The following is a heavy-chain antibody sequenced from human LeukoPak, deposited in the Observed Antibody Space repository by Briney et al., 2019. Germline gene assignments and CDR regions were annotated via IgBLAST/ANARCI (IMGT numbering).Heavy chain of an antibody. J-gene: IGHJ4*02. CDR2: LYWDDDK. D-gene: IGHD5-18*01. CDR1: EVSLRTSAGG. V-gene: IGHV2-5*02. CDR3: AQDTYEGGAFDY. Sequence: SGPTQVNPTQPLTLTCPFSEVSLRTSAGGVGWIRHPPGKALEWLTLLYWDDDKRYSPSLKSRLTITKDTSKNQVVLTMTNMDPVDTATYYCAQDTYEGGAFDYWGQGTLVTVSS.